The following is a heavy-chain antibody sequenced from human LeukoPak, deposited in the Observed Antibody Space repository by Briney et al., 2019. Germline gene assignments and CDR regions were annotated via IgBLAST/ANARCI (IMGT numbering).Heavy chain of an antibody. CDR2: ISSHSSYT. CDR3: ARGGWREPDALDI. J-gene: IGHJ3*02. CDR1: GFTFSDFY. Sequence: GGSLRLSCAASGFTFSDFYMNWVRQAPGKGLECVSYISSHSSYTNYADSVKGRFTISRDNAKNSLYLQMNSLRAEDTAMYYCARGGWREPDALDIWGQGTMVTVSS. V-gene: IGHV3-11*05. D-gene: IGHD1-14*01.